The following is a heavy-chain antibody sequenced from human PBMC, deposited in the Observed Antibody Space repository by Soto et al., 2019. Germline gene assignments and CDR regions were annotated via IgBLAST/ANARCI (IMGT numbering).Heavy chain of an antibody. CDR1: GGSISSYY. J-gene: IGHJ5*02. CDR2: IYYSGST. Sequence: SETLSLTCTVSGGSISSYYWSWIRQPPGKGLEWIGYIYYSGSTNYNPSLKSRVTISVDTSKNQFSLRPSSVTAADTVLFYCARHPYSSLNWFDPWGQGTLVTVSS. CDR3: ARHPYSSLNWFDP. V-gene: IGHV4-59*08. D-gene: IGHD6-13*01.